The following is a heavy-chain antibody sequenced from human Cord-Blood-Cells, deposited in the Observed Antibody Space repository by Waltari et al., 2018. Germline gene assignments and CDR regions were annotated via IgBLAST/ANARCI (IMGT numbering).Heavy chain of an antibody. D-gene: IGHD6-13*01. Sequence: QVQLVQSGAEVKKHGASVKVSCKASGYTFTSYDINWVRQATGQGLEWRGCMNPNNGNTCYAQKFQGRVTMTRNTSISTAYMELSSLRSEDTAVYYCARGVSSSWYWYFDLWGRGTLVTVSS. CDR1: GYTFTSYD. CDR2: MNPNNGNT. V-gene: IGHV1-8*01. CDR3: ARGVSSSWYWYFDL. J-gene: IGHJ2*01.